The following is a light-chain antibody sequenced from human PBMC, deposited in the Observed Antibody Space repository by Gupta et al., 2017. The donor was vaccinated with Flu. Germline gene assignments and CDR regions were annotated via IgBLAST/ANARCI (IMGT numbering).Light chain of an antibody. CDR2: NDK. CDR1: DIGGKY. J-gene: IGLJ2*01. Sequence: SYWLTQPPSGACVPGQTARITCEGNDIGGKYVQCCHQKAGQPPPLLVFNDKDRPSRIPQRFSCSTSGNTATPITSGVEAGDEAAYYCHVSDNNSDHHVLFGGGTKLTVL. CDR3: HVSDNNSDHHVL. V-gene: IGLV3-21*02.